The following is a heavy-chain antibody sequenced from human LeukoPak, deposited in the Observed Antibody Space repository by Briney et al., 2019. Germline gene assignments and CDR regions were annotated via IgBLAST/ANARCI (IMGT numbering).Heavy chain of an antibody. D-gene: IGHD6-13*01. CDR1: GGSISSYY. CDR2: IYYSGST. J-gene: IGHJ4*02. Sequence: SETLSLTCTVSGGSISSYYWSWIRQPPGKGLEWIGYIYYSGSTNYNPSLKSRVTISVDTSKNQFSLKLSSVTAADTAVYYCARRSSSWGAFDYWGQGTLVTVSS. CDR3: ARRSSSWGAFDY. V-gene: IGHV4-59*12.